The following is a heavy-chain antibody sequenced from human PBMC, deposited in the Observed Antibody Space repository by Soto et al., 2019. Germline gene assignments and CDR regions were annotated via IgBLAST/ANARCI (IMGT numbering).Heavy chain of an antibody. CDR2: ISGSGGST. CDR3: AKDSSLYYDFWSGYPYYFDY. D-gene: IGHD3-3*01. Sequence: QPGGSLRLSCAASGFTFSSYAMSWVRQAPGKGLEWVSAISGSGGSTYYADSVKGRFTISRDNSKNTLYLQMNSLRAEDTAVYYCAKDSSLYYDFWSGYPYYFDYWGQGTLVTVSS. J-gene: IGHJ4*01. V-gene: IGHV3-23*01. CDR1: GFTFSSYA.